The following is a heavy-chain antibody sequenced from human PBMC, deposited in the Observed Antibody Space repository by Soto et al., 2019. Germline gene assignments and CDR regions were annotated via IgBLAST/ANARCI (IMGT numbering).Heavy chain of an antibody. CDR1: GYTFTSYA. J-gene: IGHJ4*02. CDR3: ARRIVVVTALDY. V-gene: IGHV1-3*05. CDR2: INACNGNT. D-gene: IGHD2-21*02. Sequence: QVQLVQSGAEEKKPGASVKVSCKASGYTFTSYAMHWVRQAPGQRLEWMGWINACNGNTKYSQKFQGRVTITRDTSPSTAYLELISMRSEDTAVYYCARRIVVVTALDYWGQGTLVTVSS.